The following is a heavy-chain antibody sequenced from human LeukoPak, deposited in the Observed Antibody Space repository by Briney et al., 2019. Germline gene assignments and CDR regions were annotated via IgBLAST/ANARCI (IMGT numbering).Heavy chain of an antibody. J-gene: IGHJ3*02. CDR3: ARRRYGSGTHDAFDI. CDR2: IYCSGST. CDR1: GGSFSGYY. D-gene: IGHD3-10*01. V-gene: IGHV4-30-4*08. Sequence: SETLSLTCAVYGGSFSGYYWSWIRQPPGKGLEWIGYIYCSGSTYYNPSLKSRVTISADTSKNQFSLKLSSVTAADTAVYYCARRRYGSGTHDAFDIWGQGTMVTVSS.